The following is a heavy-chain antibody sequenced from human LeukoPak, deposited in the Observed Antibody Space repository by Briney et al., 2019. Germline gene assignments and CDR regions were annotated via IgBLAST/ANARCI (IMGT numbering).Heavy chain of an antibody. Sequence: GASVKASCKASGGTFSSYAISWVRQAPGQGLEWMGGIIPIFGTANYAQKFQGRVTITTDESTSTAYMELSSLRSEDTAVYYCARASVVPAAILGYYFDYWGQGTLVTVSS. CDR1: GGTFSSYA. CDR2: IIPIFGTA. V-gene: IGHV1-69*05. CDR3: ARASVVPAAILGYYFDY. J-gene: IGHJ4*02. D-gene: IGHD2-2*02.